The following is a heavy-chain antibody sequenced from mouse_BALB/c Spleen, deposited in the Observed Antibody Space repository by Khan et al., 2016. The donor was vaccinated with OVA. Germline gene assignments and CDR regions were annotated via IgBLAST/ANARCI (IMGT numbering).Heavy chain of an antibody. Sequence: QIQLVQSGPELKKPGETVKISCKASGYTFTNYGMNWVKQAPGKGLKWMGWIYTYTGEPTYADDFKGRFAFSLESSASTFYLQINNLTNEDTATYFCARGSSRAMDYWGQGTSVTVSS. V-gene: IGHV9-3-1*01. CDR3: ARGSSRAMDY. D-gene: IGHD1-1*01. J-gene: IGHJ4*01. CDR2: IYTYTGEP. CDR1: GYTFTNYG.